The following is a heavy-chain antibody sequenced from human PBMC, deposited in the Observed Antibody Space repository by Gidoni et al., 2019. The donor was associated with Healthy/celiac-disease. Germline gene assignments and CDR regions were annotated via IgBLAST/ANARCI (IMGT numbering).Heavy chain of an antibody. D-gene: IGHD2-2*02. Sequence: EVQLVESGGGLVKPGGSLRLSGAASGFTFSSYSMNWVRQAPGKGLEWVSSISSSSSYIYYADSVKGRFTISRDNAKNSLYLQMNSLRAEDTAVYYCARAREDIVVVPAAIDAGHYYGMDVWGQGTTVTVSS. CDR1: GFTFSSYS. CDR3: ARAREDIVVVPAAIDAGHYYGMDV. V-gene: IGHV3-21*01. CDR2: ISSSSSYI. J-gene: IGHJ6*02.